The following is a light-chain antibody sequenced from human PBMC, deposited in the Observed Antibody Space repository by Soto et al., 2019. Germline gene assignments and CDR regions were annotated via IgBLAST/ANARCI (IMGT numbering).Light chain of an antibody. CDR3: QQYSAWPIT. J-gene: IGKJ4*01. Sequence: EIVMTQSPATLSVSPGERATLSCRASQSVTSDLAWYQHKPGQAPRLLLYGASTGATGIPARFSGSGSGTEFILTINGLQSEDVAIYYCQQYSAWPITFGGGTKVEIK. CDR2: GAS. V-gene: IGKV3-15*01. CDR1: QSVTSD.